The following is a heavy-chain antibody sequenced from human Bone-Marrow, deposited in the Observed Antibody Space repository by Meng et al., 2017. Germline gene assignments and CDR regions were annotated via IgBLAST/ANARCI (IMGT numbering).Heavy chain of an antibody. CDR1: GFTFSSYS. CDR2: ISSSSSYI. Sequence: GESLKISCAASGFTFSSYSMNWVRQAPGKGLEWVSSISSSSSYIYYADSVKGRFTISRDNAKNSLYLQMNSLSAEDTAVYYCARDRGMDVWGQGTMVTVSS. J-gene: IGHJ6*02. V-gene: IGHV3-21*01. CDR3: ARDRGMDV.